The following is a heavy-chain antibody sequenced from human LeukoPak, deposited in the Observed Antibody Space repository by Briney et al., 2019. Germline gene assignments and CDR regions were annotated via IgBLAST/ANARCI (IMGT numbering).Heavy chain of an antibody. Sequence: GGSLRLSCAASGFTFKSYAMSWVRQAPGKGLEWVSAISGSGRGDSTYYAASVKGRFTISRDNSKNTLYLQMNSLRAEDTAVYYCARVYGDYVGCFDYWGQGTLVTVSS. J-gene: IGHJ4*02. CDR2: ISGSGRGDST. V-gene: IGHV3-23*01. CDR1: GFTFKSYA. CDR3: ARVYGDYVGCFDY. D-gene: IGHD4-17*01.